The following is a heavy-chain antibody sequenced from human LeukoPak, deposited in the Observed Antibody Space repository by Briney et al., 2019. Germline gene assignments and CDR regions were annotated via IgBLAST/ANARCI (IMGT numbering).Heavy chain of an antibody. Sequence: SETLSLTCTVSGGSISSYYWSWIRQPPGKGLEWIGYIYYSGSTNYNPSLKSRVTISVDTSKNQFSLKLSSVTAADTAVYYCASPTYYYDSSGPTAPYYYYGMDVWGQGTTVTVSS. J-gene: IGHJ6*02. V-gene: IGHV4-59*01. CDR1: GGSISSYY. CDR2: IYYSGST. D-gene: IGHD3-22*01. CDR3: ASPTYYYDSSGPTAPYYYYGMDV.